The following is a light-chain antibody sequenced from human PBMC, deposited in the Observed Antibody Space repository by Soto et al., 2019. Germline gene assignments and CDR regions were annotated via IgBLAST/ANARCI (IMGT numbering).Light chain of an antibody. J-gene: IGKJ5*01. Sequence: DIQMTQSPSSLAASVGDRVTITCRASQSISSYLNWYXXKPGKAGKLLIYAASSLQSGVPSRFRGSGSGADFTLRISSLPPENHATYSCIQSYSTPLTFGQRTRLEIK. CDR3: IQSYSTPLT. CDR1: QSISSY. V-gene: IGKV1-39*01. CDR2: AAS.